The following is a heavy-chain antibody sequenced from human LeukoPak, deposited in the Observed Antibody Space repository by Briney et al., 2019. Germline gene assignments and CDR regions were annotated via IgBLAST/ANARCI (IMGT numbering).Heavy chain of an antibody. CDR1: GFTFSSYW. V-gene: IGHV3-7*01. CDR3: ARDMRRVAGSSGYYYYYYMDV. CDR2: IKQDGSEK. D-gene: IGHD3-10*01. Sequence: GGSLRLSCAASGFTFSSYWMSWVRQAPGKGLEWVGNIKQDGSEKYYVDSVKGRFTISRDNAKNSLYLQMNSLRAEDTAVYYCARDMRRVAGSSGYYYYYYMDVWGKGTTVTVSS. J-gene: IGHJ6*03.